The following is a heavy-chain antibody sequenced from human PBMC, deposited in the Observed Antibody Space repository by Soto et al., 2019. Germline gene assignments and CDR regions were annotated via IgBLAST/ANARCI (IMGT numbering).Heavy chain of an antibody. J-gene: IGHJ4*02. CDR3: ARGMYYYDSSGYYHYAYYFDY. CDR2: IYYSGST. V-gene: IGHV4-31*03. CDR1: GGSISSGGYY. D-gene: IGHD3-22*01. Sequence: SETLSLTCTVSGGSISSGGYYWGWIRQHPGKGLEWIGYIYYSGSTYYNPSLKSRVTVSVDTSKNQFSLKLSSVTAADTAVYYCARGMYYYDSSGYYHYAYYFDYWGQGTLVTVSS.